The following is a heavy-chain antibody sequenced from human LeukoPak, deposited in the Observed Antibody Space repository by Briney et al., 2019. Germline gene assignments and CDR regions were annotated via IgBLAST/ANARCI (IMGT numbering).Heavy chain of an antibody. V-gene: IGHV3-48*03. CDR3: ASWAGNTQSDSWSGPFDY. Sequence: GGSLRLSCAVSGLTFSNFKMNWVRQAPGKGLEWVSYISDSGRTTFYADSVKGRFTISGDNAKNSLYLQMSSLRVEDTAVYYCASWAGNTQSDSWSGPFDYWAREPWSPSPQ. D-gene: IGHD3-3*01. CDR2: ISDSGRTT. J-gene: IGHJ4*02. CDR1: GLTFSNFK.